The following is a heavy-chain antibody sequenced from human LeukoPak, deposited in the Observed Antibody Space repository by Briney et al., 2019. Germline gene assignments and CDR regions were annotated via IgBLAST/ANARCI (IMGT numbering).Heavy chain of an antibody. CDR1: GFTFSSYS. CDR3: ASHTGIVGVDY. CDR2: ISSGSSAT. V-gene: IGHV3-48*01. D-gene: IGHD1-26*01. J-gene: IGHJ4*02. Sequence: QPGRSPRLSCAASGFTFSSYSMNWVRQAPGKGLEWISYISSGSSATYYADSVKGRFTISRDNSKNTLYLQMNSLRAEDTAVYYCASHTGIVGVDYWGQGTLVTVSS.